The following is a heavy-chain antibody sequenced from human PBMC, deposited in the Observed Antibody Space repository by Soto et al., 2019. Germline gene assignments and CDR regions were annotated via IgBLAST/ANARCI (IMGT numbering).Heavy chain of an antibody. Sequence: SLRLSCADSGFTFSSYGMHWVRQAPGKGLEWVAVISYDGSNKYYADSVKGRFTISRDNSKNTLYLQMNSLRAEDTAVYYCAKDPAQYSRGWYYFDYWGQGTLVTVSS. CDR2: ISYDGSNK. D-gene: IGHD6-19*01. V-gene: IGHV3-30*18. CDR1: GFTFSSYG. J-gene: IGHJ4*02. CDR3: AKDPAQYSRGWYYFDY.